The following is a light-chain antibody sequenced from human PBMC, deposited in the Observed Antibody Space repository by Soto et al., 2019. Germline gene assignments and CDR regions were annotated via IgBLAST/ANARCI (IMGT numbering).Light chain of an antibody. CDR1: QSVSSNY. J-gene: IGKJ1*01. CDR2: GAS. V-gene: IGKV3-20*01. Sequence: LLTQSPCTLSLSPGESATLSCRASQSVSSNYLAWYQQRPGQAPRLLIYGASSRATGIPDRFSGSGSGTDFTLTISRLEPEDSAVYFCQHYSSQTFGQGTKVDIK. CDR3: QHYSSQT.